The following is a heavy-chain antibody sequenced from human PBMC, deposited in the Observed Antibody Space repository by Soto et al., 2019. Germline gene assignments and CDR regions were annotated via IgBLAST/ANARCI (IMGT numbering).Heavy chain of an antibody. CDR1: GFTFSSYA. CDR2: ISGSGGST. J-gene: IGHJ4*02. D-gene: IGHD2-15*01. Sequence: WSLRLSCAASGFTFSSYAMSWVRQAPGKGLEWVSAISGSGGSTYYADSVKGRFTISRDNSKNTLYLQMNSLRAEDTAAYYCAKDFFGDIVVVVAATPLDYWGQGTLVTVSS. V-gene: IGHV3-23*01. CDR3: AKDFFGDIVVVVAATPLDY.